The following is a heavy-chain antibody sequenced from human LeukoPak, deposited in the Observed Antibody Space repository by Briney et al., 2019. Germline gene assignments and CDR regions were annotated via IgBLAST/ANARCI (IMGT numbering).Heavy chain of an antibody. J-gene: IGHJ4*02. CDR2: IYTSGST. CDR3: ARDLSIAAPFDY. D-gene: IGHD6-6*01. CDR1: GGSISSYY. Sequence: SETLSLTCTVSGGSISSYYWSWVRQPAGKGLEWIGRIYTSGSTNYNPSLKSRVTMSVDTSKNQFSLKLSSVTAADTAVYYCARDLSIAAPFDYWGQGTLVTVSS. V-gene: IGHV4-4*07.